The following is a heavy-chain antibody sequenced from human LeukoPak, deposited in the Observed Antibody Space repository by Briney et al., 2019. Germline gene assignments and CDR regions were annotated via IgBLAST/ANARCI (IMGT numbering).Heavy chain of an antibody. CDR2: ISGSGGST. Sequence: GASLRLSCAASGFTFSSYAMSWVRQAPGKGLEWVSAISGSGGSTYYADSVKGRFTISRDNSKNTLYLQMNSLRAEDTAVYYCAKDRDYYDSSGYYQYFQHWGQGTLVTVSS. D-gene: IGHD3-22*01. V-gene: IGHV3-23*01. CDR1: GFTFSSYA. J-gene: IGHJ1*01. CDR3: AKDRDYYDSSGYYQYFQH.